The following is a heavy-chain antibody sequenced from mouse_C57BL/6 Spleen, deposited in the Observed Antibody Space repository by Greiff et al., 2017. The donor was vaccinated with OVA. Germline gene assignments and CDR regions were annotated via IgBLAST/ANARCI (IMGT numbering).Heavy chain of an antibody. D-gene: IGHD1-1*01. CDR3: ARDYYGSSYGYFDY. CDR1: GYSITSGYY. CDR2: ISYDGSN. Sequence: EVKLVESGPGLVKPSQSLSLTCSVTGYSITSGYYWNWIRQFPGNKLEWMGYISYDGSNNYNPSLKNRISITRDTSKNQFFLTLNSVTTEDTATYYCARDYYGSSYGYFDYWGQGTTLTVSS. J-gene: IGHJ2*01. V-gene: IGHV3-6*01.